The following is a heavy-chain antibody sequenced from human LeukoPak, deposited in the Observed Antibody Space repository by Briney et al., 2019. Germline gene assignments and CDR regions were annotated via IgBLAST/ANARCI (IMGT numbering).Heavy chain of an antibody. D-gene: IGHD6-19*01. CDR2: FDPEDGET. J-gene: IGHJ4*02. Sequence: ASVKVSCKVSGYTLTELFMHWVRQAPGKGLEWMGGFDPEDGETIYAQKFQGRVTMTEDTSTDTAYMELSSLRSEDTAVYYCATGLGIAVGKINLDYWGQGTLVTVSS. V-gene: IGHV1-24*01. CDR1: GYTLTELF. CDR3: ATGLGIAVGKINLDY.